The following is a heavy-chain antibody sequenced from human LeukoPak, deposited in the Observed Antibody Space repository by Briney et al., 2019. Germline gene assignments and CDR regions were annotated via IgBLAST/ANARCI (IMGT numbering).Heavy chain of an antibody. V-gene: IGHV3-48*01. CDR2: ISSGSDTI. CDR3: ARTYDHTGSHYYYYMDV. CDR1: GFTFNSYT. J-gene: IGHJ6*03. Sequence: GGSLRLSCAASGFTFNSYTMNWVRQAPGQGLEWVSFISSGSDTIYYADSVKGRFTISRDNAKNSLSLQMNSLSAEDTAVYFCARTYDHTGSHYYYYMDVWGKGTTVTVSS. D-gene: IGHD3-22*01.